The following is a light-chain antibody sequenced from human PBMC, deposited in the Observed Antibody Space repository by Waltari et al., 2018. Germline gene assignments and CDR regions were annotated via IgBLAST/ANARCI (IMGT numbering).Light chain of an antibody. CDR3: SAYTKSTTRYWV. V-gene: IGLV2-14*03. CDR2: DVN. J-gene: IGLJ3*02. Sequence: QSALTQPASVSGSPGQSITISCTGTSSDVGAYDYVSWYQQHPAKAPKLLIYDVNNRPSGVSHRFSGSKSGNTASLTISGLQAEDEANYFCSAYTKSTTRYWVFGGGTKVTVL. CDR1: SSDVGAYDY.